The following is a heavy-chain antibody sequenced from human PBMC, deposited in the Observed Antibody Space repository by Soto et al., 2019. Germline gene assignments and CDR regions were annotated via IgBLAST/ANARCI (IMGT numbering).Heavy chain of an antibody. V-gene: IGHV3-7*01. CDR3: TRDLNWEAY. J-gene: IGHJ4*02. Sequence: GXSRRLSGAASGFSFSNSWMTWVRQAPGKGLECLACINPDGSEKYYVDSVKGRFTVSRDNARNSLYVQMNSLRVDDTAVYYCTRDLNWEAYWGQGTLVTVSS. CDR2: INPDGSEK. D-gene: IGHD7-27*01. CDR1: GFSFSNSW.